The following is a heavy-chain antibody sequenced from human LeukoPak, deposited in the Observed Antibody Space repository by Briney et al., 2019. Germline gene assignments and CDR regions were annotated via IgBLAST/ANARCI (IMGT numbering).Heavy chain of an antibody. Sequence: GGSLRLSCAASGFTFSSYWMHWVRQAPGKGLVWVSRIKSDGSSTSYADSVKGRFTISRDNAKNTLYLQMSSLRAEDTALYYCARALAVAGTGGFDPWGQGTLVTVSS. J-gene: IGHJ5*02. CDR3: ARALAVAGTGGFDP. V-gene: IGHV3-74*01. CDR1: GFTFSSYW. CDR2: IKSDGSST. D-gene: IGHD6-19*01.